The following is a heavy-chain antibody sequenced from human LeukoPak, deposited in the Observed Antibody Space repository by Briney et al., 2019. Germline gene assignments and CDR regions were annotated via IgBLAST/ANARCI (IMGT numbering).Heavy chain of an antibody. J-gene: IGHJ4*02. Sequence: GGSLRLSCAASGFIFSNAWMNWVRQAPGKGLEWVGRIKSKTDGGTTDYAAPVKGRFIISRDDSKNTQYLQMNSLKTEDTALYYCTTVYLTGEGNDYWGQGTLVTVSS. CDR1: GFIFSNAW. CDR2: IKSKTDGGTT. D-gene: IGHD3-9*01. CDR3: TTVYLTGEGNDY. V-gene: IGHV3-15*07.